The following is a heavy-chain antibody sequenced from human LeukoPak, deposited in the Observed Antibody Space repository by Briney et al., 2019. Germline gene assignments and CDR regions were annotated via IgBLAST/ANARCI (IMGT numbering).Heavy chain of an antibody. Sequence: ASVKVSCKASGYTFTSYDINWVRQATGQGLEWMGWMNPNSGNTGYAQKFQGRVTMTRNTSISTAYMELSSLRSEDTAVYYCARVGAKNDAFDIWGQGTMVTVSS. V-gene: IGHV1-8*01. D-gene: IGHD3-10*01. J-gene: IGHJ3*02. CDR3: ARVGAKNDAFDI. CDR1: GYTFTSYD. CDR2: MNPNSGNT.